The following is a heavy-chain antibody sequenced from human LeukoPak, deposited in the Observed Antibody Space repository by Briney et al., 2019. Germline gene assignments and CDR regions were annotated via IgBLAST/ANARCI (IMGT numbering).Heavy chain of an antibody. D-gene: IGHD1-7*01. V-gene: IGHV1-69*05. J-gene: IGHJ6*03. CDR1: GGTFSSYA. CDR3: ARVGTTAYYYYYMDV. Sequence: GASVKVSCKPSGGTFSSYAISWVRQAPGQGLDWMGGIIPIFGTANYAQKFQGRVTITTDESTSTANMELSSLRSEDTAVYYCARVGTTAYYYYYMDVWGKGTTVTVSS. CDR2: IIPIFGTA.